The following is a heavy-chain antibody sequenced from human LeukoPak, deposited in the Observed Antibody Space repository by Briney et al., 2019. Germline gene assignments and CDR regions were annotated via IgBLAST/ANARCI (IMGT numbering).Heavy chain of an antibody. D-gene: IGHD2-2*01. CDR2: IFYSGIT. V-gene: IGHV4-39*01. Sequence: SETLSLTCTVSGGSISSSLYYWGWIRQPPGKGLEWIGSIFYSGITYYNPSLQSRVTISVDTSKSQFSLHLSSVTAADTALYYCARITVVTSTDYFDSWGQGTLVTVSS. CDR3: ARITVVTSTDYFDS. CDR1: GGSISSSLYY. J-gene: IGHJ4*02.